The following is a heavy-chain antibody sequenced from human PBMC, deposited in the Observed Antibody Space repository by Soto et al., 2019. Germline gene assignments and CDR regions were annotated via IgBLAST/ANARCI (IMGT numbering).Heavy chain of an antibody. D-gene: IGHD3-22*01. CDR2: MWNGRMYITGST. CDR1: GGSISTYF. V-gene: IGHV4-4*07. CDR3: AREGGYFDSSGSGVYHYHGVDV. J-gene: IGHJ6*02. Sequence: SETLSLTCTVSGGSISTYFWSWIRQPAGGGLEWIGRMWNGRMYITGSTNYNPSLKSRVTMSLDTSRNQFSLKLSSLTAADTAVYYCAREGGYFDSSGSGVYHYHGVDVWGQGTTVTVSS.